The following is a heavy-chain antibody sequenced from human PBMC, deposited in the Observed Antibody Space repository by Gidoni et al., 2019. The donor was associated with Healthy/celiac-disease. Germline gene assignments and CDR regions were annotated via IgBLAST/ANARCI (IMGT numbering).Heavy chain of an antibody. V-gene: IGHV2-5*02. CDR3: AHSQTGDCTGGVCYRGTSNWFDP. J-gene: IGHJ5*02. Sequence: QITLKESGPTLVKPTQTLTLTCTFSGFSLSTSGVGVGWIRQPPGKALEWLALIYWDDDKRYSPSLKSRLTITKDTSKNQVVLTMTNMDPVDTATYYCAHSQTGDCTGGVCYRGTSNWFDPWGQGTLVTVSS. CDR1: GFSLSTSGVG. CDR2: IYWDDDK. D-gene: IGHD2-8*02.